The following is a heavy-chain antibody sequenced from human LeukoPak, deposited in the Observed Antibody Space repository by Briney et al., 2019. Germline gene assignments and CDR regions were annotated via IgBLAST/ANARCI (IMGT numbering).Heavy chain of an antibody. V-gene: IGHV3-23*01. Sequence: GGSLRLSCAASGFTFSSYAMSWVRQAPGKGLEWVSAISGSGGSTYYADSVKGRFTISRDNSKNTLYLQMNSLRAEDTAVYYCARSSSSGWGFRFDPWGQGTLVTVSS. J-gene: IGHJ5*02. CDR1: GFTFSSYA. CDR2: ISGSGGST. D-gene: IGHD6-19*01. CDR3: ARSSSSGWGFRFDP.